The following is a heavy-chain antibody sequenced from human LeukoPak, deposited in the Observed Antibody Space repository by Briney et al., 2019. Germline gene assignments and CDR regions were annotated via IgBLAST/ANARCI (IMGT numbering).Heavy chain of an antibody. CDR2: IGWDGDGA. J-gene: IGHJ5*02. CDR3: AKGLCSGGSCCPDH. V-gene: IGHV3-43*01. Sequence: GGSLRLSCAASGFTFDVYTMHWVRQAPGKNLEWISLIGWDGDGANHADSVKGRFTIARDNKKNLLYLQMDSLRSEDTALYFCAKGLCSGGSCCPDHWGQGTLVTVSS. CDR1: GFTFDVYT. D-gene: IGHD2-15*01.